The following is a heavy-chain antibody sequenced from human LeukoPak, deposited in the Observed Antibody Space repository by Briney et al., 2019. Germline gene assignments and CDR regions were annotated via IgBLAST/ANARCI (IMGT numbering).Heavy chain of an antibody. V-gene: IGHV3-9*03. J-gene: IGHJ4*02. CDR1: GFTFDDYA. CDR3: AKDYCSSTSCEIDY. CDR2: ISWNSGSI. D-gene: IGHD2-2*01. Sequence: GGSLRLSCAASGFTFDDYAMHWVRQAPGKGLEWVSGISWNSGSIGYADSVKGRFTISRDNAKNSLYLQMNSLRAEDMALYYCAKDYCSSTSCEIDYWGQGTLVTFSS.